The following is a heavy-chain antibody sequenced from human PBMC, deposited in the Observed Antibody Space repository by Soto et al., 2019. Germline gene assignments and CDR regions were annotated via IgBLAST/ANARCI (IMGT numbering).Heavy chain of an antibody. Sequence: QVQVVESGGGVVQPGRSLRLSCAASGFTFSSYGMHWVRQAPGKGLEWVAVIWYDGSNKYYADSVKGRFTISRDNSKNTLYLQMNSLRAEDTAVYYCARDLMVLSYYDSSGYYPGDYWGQGTLAPVSS. J-gene: IGHJ4*02. CDR3: ARDLMVLSYYDSSGYYPGDY. CDR1: GFTFSSYG. D-gene: IGHD3-22*01. CDR2: IWYDGSNK. V-gene: IGHV3-33*01.